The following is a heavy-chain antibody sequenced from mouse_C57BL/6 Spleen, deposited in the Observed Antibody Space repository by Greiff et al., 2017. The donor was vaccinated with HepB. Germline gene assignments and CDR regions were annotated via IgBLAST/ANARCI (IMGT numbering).Heavy chain of an antibody. D-gene: IGHD1-1*01. V-gene: IGHV5-4*01. Sequence: EVNVVESGGGLVKPGGSLKLSCAASGFTFSSYAMSWVRQTPEKRLEWVATISDGGSYTYYPDNVKGRFTISRDTANNNLYLQMSHLKSEDTAMYYCARERDGSSSYYAMDYWGQGTSVTVSS. CDR2: ISDGGSYT. CDR1: GFTFSSYA. J-gene: IGHJ4*01. CDR3: ARERDGSSSYYAMDY.